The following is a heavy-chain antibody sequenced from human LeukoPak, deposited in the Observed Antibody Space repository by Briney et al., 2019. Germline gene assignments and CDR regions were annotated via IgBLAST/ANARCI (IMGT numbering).Heavy chain of an antibody. CDR2: ISSSSSYT. D-gene: IGHD6-13*01. CDR1: GYSFTSYW. V-gene: IGHV3-11*05. J-gene: IGHJ4*02. CDR3: ARAVVLAAAGNYFDY. Sequence: GESLKISCKGSGYSFTSYWISWVRQAPGKGLEWVSYISSSSSYTNYADSVKGRFTISRDNAKNSLYLQMNSLRAEDTAVYYCARAVVLAAAGNYFDYWGQGTLVTVSS.